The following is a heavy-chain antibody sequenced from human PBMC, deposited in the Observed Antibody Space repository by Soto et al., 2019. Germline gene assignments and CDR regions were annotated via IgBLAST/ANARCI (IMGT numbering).Heavy chain of an antibody. CDR1: GGTFSSYA. CDR2: IIPIFGTA. V-gene: IGHV1-69*01. Sequence: QVQLVQSGAEVKKPGSSVKVSCKASGGTFSSYAISWVRQAPGQGLEWMGGIIPIFGTANYAQKFQGRVTITADESTSTAYMELSSLRSEDTAVYYCASEYLVAGTKAVWSERQYYYYGMDVWGQGTTVTVSS. J-gene: IGHJ6*02. CDR3: ASEYLVAGTKAVWSERQYYYYGMDV. D-gene: IGHD6-19*01.